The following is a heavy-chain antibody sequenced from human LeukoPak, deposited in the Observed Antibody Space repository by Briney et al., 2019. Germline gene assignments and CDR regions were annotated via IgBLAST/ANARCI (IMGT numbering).Heavy chain of an antibody. J-gene: IGHJ4*02. CDR2: ISSSSSYI. CDR1: GFRFSGYW. CDR3: ARGSEWELLSCDY. Sequence: GGSLRLSCAASGFRFSGYWMTWVRQAPGKGLEWVSSISSSSSYIYYADSVKGRFTISRDNAKNSLYLQMNSLRAEDTAVYYCARGSEWELLSCDYWGQGTLVTVSS. D-gene: IGHD1-26*01. V-gene: IGHV3-21*06.